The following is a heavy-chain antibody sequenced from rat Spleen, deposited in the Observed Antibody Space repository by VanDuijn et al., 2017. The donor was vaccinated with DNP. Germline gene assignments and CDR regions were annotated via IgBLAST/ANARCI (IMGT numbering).Heavy chain of an antibody. J-gene: IGHJ2*01. CDR1: GHSITSSYR. D-gene: IGHD3-2*01. V-gene: IGHV3-3*01. CDR3: ATALCDY. Sequence: EVQLQESGPGLVKPSQSLSLTCSVTGHSITSSYRWNWIRKFPGDKLEWLGYINNAGSANYNPSLKSRISITRDTSRNQFFLQVNSVTTEDTATYYCATALCDYWGQGVMVTVSS. CDR2: INNAGSA.